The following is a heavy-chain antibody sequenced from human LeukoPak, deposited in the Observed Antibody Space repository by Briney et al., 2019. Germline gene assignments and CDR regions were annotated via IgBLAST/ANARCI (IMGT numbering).Heavy chain of an antibody. D-gene: IGHD1-26*01. CDR2: INWEGGGT. V-gene: IGHV3-9*01. J-gene: IGHJ6*02. CDR3: AKHLRATNTYIFFGLDV. Sequence: GGSLRLFCAATGFTFKDYGMHWVRQPPGKGLEWVSGINWEGGGTHYADSVKGRFTISRDNAKNSLYLQMTSLRPEDTALYYCAKHLRATNTYIFFGLDVWGQGTTVTVSS. CDR1: GFTFKDYG.